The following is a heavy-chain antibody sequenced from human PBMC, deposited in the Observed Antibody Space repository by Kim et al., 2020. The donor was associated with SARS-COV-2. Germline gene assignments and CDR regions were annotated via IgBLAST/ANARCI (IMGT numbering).Heavy chain of an antibody. D-gene: IGHD2-15*01. CDR2: IYYSGST. Sequence: SETLSLTCTVSGGSISSGGYYWSWIRQHPGKGLEWIGYIYYSGSTYYNPSLKSRVTISVDTSKNQFSLKLSSVTAADTAVYYCARGVGKPRPDAFDIWGQGTMVTVSS. CDR3: ARGVGKPRPDAFDI. V-gene: IGHV4-31*03. J-gene: IGHJ3*02. CDR1: GGSISSGGYY.